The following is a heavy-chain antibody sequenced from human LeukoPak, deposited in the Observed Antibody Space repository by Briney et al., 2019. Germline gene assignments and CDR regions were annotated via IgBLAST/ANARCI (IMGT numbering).Heavy chain of an antibody. Sequence: ASVKVSCKASGYTFTSYGISWVRQGPGQGLEWRGWISAYNGNTNYAQKLQGRVTMTTDTSTSTAYMELRSLRSDDTAVYYCARIDPRAYCTSSSCFLNWIDPWGQGTLVTVSS. CDR2: ISAYNGNT. CDR3: ARIDPRAYCTSSSCFLNWIDP. V-gene: IGHV1-18*01. J-gene: IGHJ5*02. CDR1: GYTFTSYG. D-gene: IGHD2-15*01.